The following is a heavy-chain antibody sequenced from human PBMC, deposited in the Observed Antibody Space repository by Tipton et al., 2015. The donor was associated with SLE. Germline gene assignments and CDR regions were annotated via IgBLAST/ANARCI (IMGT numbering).Heavy chain of an antibody. CDR3: TRRHWLKGFDI. CDR2: ISSSSQTV. Sequence: SLRLSCAASGFSFSSNAMHWVRQAPGKGLEWISYISSSSQTVYYADSVKGRFTISRDNSNNMLYLQMNNLRGDDTARYYCTRRHWLKGFDIWGQGTMVTVSS. J-gene: IGHJ3*02. V-gene: IGHV3-48*01. D-gene: IGHD6-19*01. CDR1: GFSFSSNA.